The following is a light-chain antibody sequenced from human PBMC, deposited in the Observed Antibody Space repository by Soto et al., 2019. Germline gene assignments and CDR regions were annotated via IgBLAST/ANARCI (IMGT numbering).Light chain of an antibody. V-gene: IGKV3-20*01. CDR3: QQYGMSEII. J-gene: IGKJ5*01. CDR1: QSLTNSF. CDR2: DTS. Sequence: EFVLTQSPGTLSLSRGERATLSCRASQSLTNSFMAWYQQKPGQAPRLLIYDTSSRASGIPDRFSGSGSGTNFTLTISRLETEDFEVVYRQQYGMSEIIFGKATRLKI.